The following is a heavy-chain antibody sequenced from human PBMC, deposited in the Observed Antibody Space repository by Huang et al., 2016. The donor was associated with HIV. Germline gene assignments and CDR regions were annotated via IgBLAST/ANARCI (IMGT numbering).Heavy chain of an antibody. CDR3: AGIRGHHGDYFDY. V-gene: IGHV1-2*02. CDR1: GYTFTGYY. Sequence: QVQLVQSGAEVKNPGASVKVSCKASGYTFTGYYMHWVRQATGQGLEWMGWINHNRGGTNYAQKFQGRVTMTRDTSISTAYMELSRLRSDDTAVYYCAGIRGHHGDYFDYWGQGTLVTVSS. J-gene: IGHJ4*02. D-gene: IGHD4-17*01. CDR2: INHNRGGT.